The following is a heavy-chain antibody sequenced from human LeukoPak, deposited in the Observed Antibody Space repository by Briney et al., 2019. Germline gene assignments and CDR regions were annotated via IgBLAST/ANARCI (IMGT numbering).Heavy chain of an antibody. Sequence: GGSLRLSCAASGFPFSSYWMHWVRQAPGKGLEWVSSISSSSSYIYYADSVKGRFTISRDNAKNSLYLQMNSLRAEDTAVYYCARMGIAAAGRYYYGMDVWGQGTTVIVSS. J-gene: IGHJ6*02. D-gene: IGHD6-13*01. V-gene: IGHV3-21*01. CDR1: GFPFSSYW. CDR3: ARMGIAAAGRYYYGMDV. CDR2: ISSSSSYI.